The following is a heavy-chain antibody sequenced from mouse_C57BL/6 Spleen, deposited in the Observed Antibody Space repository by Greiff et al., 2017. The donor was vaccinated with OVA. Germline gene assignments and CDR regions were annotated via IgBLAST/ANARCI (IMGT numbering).Heavy chain of an antibody. CDR2: IHPNSGST. J-gene: IGHJ4*01. D-gene: IGHD1-1*01. Sequence: VQLQQPGAELVKPGASVKLSCKASGYTFTSYWMHWVKQRPGQGLEWIGMIHPNSGSTNYNEKFKSKATLTVDKSSRTAYMQLSSLTSEDSAVYYCARQDYYGSSTDYYAMDYWGQGTSVTVSS. V-gene: IGHV1-64*01. CDR3: ARQDYYGSSTDYYAMDY. CDR1: GYTFTSYW.